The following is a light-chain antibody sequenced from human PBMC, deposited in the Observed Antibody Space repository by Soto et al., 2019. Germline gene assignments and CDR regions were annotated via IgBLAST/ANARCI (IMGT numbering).Light chain of an antibody. CDR2: GAS. Sequence: EIVLTQSPATLSLSPGERATLSCRASQSVSSYLAWYQQKPGQAPRLLIYGASTRATGIPDRFSGSGSGTDFTLTISSLQAEDVAVYYCQQYYSTPPTFGQGTRLEIK. CDR1: QSVSSY. J-gene: IGKJ5*01. V-gene: IGKV3-15*01. CDR3: QQYYSTPPT.